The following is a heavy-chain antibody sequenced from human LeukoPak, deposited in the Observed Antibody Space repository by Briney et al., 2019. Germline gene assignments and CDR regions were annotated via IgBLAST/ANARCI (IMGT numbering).Heavy chain of an antibody. V-gene: IGHV3-21*01. CDR3: ASTLTRWTFDY. Sequence: GGSLRLSCAASGFTFSSYSMNWVRQAPGKGLEWVSSISSSSSYIYYADSVKGRFTISRDNAKNSLYLQMDSLRAEDTAVYYCASTLTRWTFDYWGQGTLVTVSS. CDR2: ISSSSSYI. CDR1: GFTFSSYS. D-gene: IGHD4-23*01. J-gene: IGHJ4*02.